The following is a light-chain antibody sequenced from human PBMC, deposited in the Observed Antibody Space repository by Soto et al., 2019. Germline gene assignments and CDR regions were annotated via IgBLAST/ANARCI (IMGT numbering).Light chain of an antibody. CDR1: QDISNY. CDR3: QQYDNLPLT. Sequence: DLQMTQSPSSLSASVGDRVTITCQASQDISNYLNWYQQKPGKAPKLLIYDASNLETGVPSRFNGNGSGTDFTFTISSLQPEDIATYYCQQYDNLPLTFGPGTKVDIK. CDR2: DAS. J-gene: IGKJ3*01. V-gene: IGKV1-33*01.